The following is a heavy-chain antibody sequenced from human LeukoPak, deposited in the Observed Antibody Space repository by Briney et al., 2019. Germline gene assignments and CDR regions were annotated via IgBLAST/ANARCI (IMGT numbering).Heavy chain of an antibody. V-gene: IGHV4-61*01. Sequence: SETLSLTCTVSGYSISSGYYWSWIRQPPGKGLEWIGYIYYSGSTNYNPSLKSRVTISVDTSKNQFSLKLSSVTAADTAVYYCAREDYDDSGAWYFDLWGRGTLVIVSS. CDR2: IYYSGST. CDR1: GYSISSGYY. D-gene: IGHD3-3*01. J-gene: IGHJ2*01. CDR3: AREDYDDSGAWYFDL.